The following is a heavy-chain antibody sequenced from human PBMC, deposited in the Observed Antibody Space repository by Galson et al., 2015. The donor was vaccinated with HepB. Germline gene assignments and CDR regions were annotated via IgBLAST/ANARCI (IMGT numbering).Heavy chain of an antibody. J-gene: IGHJ4*02. D-gene: IGHD6-19*01. CDR2: IRNKANSYTT. Sequence: SLRLSCAASGLTFSDHYMDWVRQAPGKGLEWVGRIRNKANSYTTEYAASVTGRFTVSRDDSKNSLYLQMNSLKAEDTAVYYCARRYNSDRYNDYWGQGTLVTVSS. V-gene: IGHV3-72*01. CDR3: ARRYNSDRYNDY. CDR1: GLTFSDHY.